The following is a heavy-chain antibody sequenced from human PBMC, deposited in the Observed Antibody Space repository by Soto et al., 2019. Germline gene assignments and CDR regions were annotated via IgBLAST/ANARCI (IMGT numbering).Heavy chain of an antibody. CDR1: GGSFSGYY. Sequence: PSETLSLTCAVYGGSFSGYYWSWIRQPPGKGLEWIGEINHSGSTNYNPSLKSRVTISVGTSKNQFSLKLSSVTAADTAVYYCARGPSEERITIFGVVITYFDYWGQGTLVTVSS. CDR2: INHSGST. J-gene: IGHJ4*02. D-gene: IGHD3-3*01. V-gene: IGHV4-34*01. CDR3: ARGPSEERITIFGVVITYFDY.